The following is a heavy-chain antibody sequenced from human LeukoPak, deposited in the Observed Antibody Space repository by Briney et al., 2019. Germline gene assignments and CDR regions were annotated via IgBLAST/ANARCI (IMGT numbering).Heavy chain of an antibody. V-gene: IGHV1-69*13. CDR1: GGTFSSYA. CDR3: ASGYSYGSGIDY. Sequence: ASVKVSCKASGGTFSSYAISRVRQAPGQGLEWMGGIIPIFGTANYAQKFQGRVTITADESTSTAYMELSSLRSEDTAVYYCASGYSYGSGIDYWGQGTLVTVSS. CDR2: IIPIFGTA. J-gene: IGHJ4*02. D-gene: IGHD5-18*01.